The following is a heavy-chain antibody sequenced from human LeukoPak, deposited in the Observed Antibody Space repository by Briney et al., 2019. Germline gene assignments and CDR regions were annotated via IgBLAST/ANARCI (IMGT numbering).Heavy chain of an antibody. CDR1: GFKFSSYG. J-gene: IGHJ4*02. Sequence: SLRRSCAATGFKFSSYGMPWVRQGPGKGLEWVAVIWYDGSNKYYADSVKGRFTISRDNSKNTLYLQMNRLRAEDTAVYYCARGVSYFGYWGQGTLVTVSS. V-gene: IGHV3-33*01. CDR3: ARGVSYFGY. CDR2: IWYDGSNK.